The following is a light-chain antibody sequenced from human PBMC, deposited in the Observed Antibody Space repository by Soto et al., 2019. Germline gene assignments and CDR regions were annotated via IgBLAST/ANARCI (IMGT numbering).Light chain of an antibody. V-gene: IGKV1-39*01. Sequence: DIQTTQSPSALSASLGDGVTITCRASQSISSYLNWYQQKPGKAPKLLIYAASSLQSGVPSRFSGSGSGTDFTLTSSSLQPEDFATYYCQQSGTFGQGTKVDI. CDR1: QSISSY. CDR2: AAS. CDR3: QQSGT. J-gene: IGKJ1*01.